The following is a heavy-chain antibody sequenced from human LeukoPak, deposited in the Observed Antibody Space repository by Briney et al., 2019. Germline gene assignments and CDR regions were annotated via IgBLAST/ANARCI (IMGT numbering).Heavy chain of an antibody. CDR1: GFTFSSFA. J-gene: IGHJ4*02. CDR3: AKQAPGSILRGIFDY. D-gene: IGHD2-8*01. CDR2: ISYDGSNK. Sequence: PGRSLRLSCAASGFTFSSFAMHWVRQAPGKGLEWVAVISYDGSNKYYTDSVKGRFTISRDNSKNTLYLQMNSLRAEYTAVYYCAKQAPGSILRGIFDYWGQGSLVTVSS. V-gene: IGHV3-30*18.